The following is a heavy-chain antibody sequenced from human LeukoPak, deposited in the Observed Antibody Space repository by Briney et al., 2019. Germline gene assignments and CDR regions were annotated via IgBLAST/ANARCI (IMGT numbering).Heavy chain of an antibody. V-gene: IGHV3-23*01. J-gene: IGHJ5*02. CDR2: ISGSIASR. Sequence: GGSPRLSCAASGFSFSNYAMSWVRQAPGKGLGWVSVISGSIASRSYADYMQGRFAFSTDNTETTLYLQMNSLRSEATALSCCAKGRLPTSIAPRFDPWGQGTPVTVSS. CDR3: AKGRLPTSIAPRFDP. D-gene: IGHD2-2*01. CDR1: GFSFSNYA.